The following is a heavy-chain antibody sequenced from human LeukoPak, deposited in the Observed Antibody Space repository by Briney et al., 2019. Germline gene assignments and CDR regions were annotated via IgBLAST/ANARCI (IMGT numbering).Heavy chain of an antibody. Sequence: SETLSLTCAVYGGSFSGYYWSWIRQPPGKGLEWIGEINHSGSTNYNPSLKSRVTISVDTSKNQFSLKLSSVTAADTAVYYCARGYLFRVGAIYYYYGMDVWGQGTTVTVSS. CDR3: ARGYLFRVGAIYYYYGMDV. CDR2: INHSGST. J-gene: IGHJ6*02. CDR1: GGSFSGYY. D-gene: IGHD1-26*01. V-gene: IGHV4-34*01.